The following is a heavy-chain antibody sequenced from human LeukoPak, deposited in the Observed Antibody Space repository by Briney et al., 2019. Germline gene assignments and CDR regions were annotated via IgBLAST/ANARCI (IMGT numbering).Heavy chain of an antibody. J-gene: IGHJ4*02. V-gene: IGHV4-4*02. D-gene: IGHD1-26*01. Sequence: PSETLSLTCSVCGGSISSSNWWSWVRQPPGKGLERIGEIYHSGSTNYNPSLKSRVTMSVDTSKNQVSLKVSSVTAADTAVYYCARQDSKVGAYTCPYYFDDWGQGALVTVSS. CDR3: ARQDSKVGAYTCPYYFDD. CDR1: GGSISSSNW. CDR2: IYHSGST.